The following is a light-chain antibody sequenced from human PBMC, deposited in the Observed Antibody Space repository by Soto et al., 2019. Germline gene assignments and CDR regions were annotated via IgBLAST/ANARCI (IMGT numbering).Light chain of an antibody. CDR1: QSVSSSS. CDR2: DAS. V-gene: IGKV3-20*01. Sequence: EIVLTQSPGTLSLSPGERATLSCRASQSVSSSSLAWYQQKRGQAPRLLIHDASSRATGIPDSFSGSGSGTDFTLTISRLEPEDFAVYYCQQYGNSPQTFGQGTKVDIK. CDR3: QQYGNSPQT. J-gene: IGKJ1*01.